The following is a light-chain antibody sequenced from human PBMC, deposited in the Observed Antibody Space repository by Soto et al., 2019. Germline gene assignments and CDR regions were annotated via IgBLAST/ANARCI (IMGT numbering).Light chain of an antibody. CDR2: SGS. CDR1: QSLLHSNGNIY. CDR3: MQAIQAPRT. Sequence: DIVLTQSPLSLPVTPGEPASISCRSSQSLLHSNGNIYLDWYLQKPGQSPQLLIYSGSIRASGVPDRFSGSGSGTDFTLKITRVEAEDVGVYYCMQAIQAPRTFGLGTKV. V-gene: IGKV2-28*01. J-gene: IGKJ1*01.